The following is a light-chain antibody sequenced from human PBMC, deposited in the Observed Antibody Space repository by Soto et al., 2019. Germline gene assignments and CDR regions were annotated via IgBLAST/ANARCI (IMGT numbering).Light chain of an antibody. CDR2: GAS. V-gene: IGKV3-20*01. CDR3: QQYGGSPIT. J-gene: IGKJ5*01. Sequence: EIVLTQSPGTLSLYPGERATLSCRASQSVSSRLAWYQHKPGQAPRLLISGASSRATGIPDRFSDSGSGTDFTLTISRLEPEDFALYYCQQYGGSPITFGQGTRLEI. CDR1: QSVSSR.